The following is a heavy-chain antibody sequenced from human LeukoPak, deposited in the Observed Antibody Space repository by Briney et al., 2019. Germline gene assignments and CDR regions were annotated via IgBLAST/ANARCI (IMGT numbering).Heavy chain of an antibody. Sequence: SVKVSCKASGGTFSSYAISWVRQAPGQGLEWMGGIIPIFGTANYAQKFQDRVTITADKSTSTAYMELSSLRSEDTAVYYCARAYGSGSYYHIAIYYYYGMDVWGKGTTVTVSS. D-gene: IGHD3-10*01. J-gene: IGHJ6*04. CDR3: ARAYGSGSYYHIAIYYYYGMDV. CDR1: GGTFSSYA. CDR2: IIPIFGTA. V-gene: IGHV1-69*06.